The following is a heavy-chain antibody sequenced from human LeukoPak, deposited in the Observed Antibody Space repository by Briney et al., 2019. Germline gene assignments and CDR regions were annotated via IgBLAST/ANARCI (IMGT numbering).Heavy chain of an antibody. CDR2: INHSGST. J-gene: IGHJ4*02. Sequence: SETLSLTCAVYGGSFSGYYWSWIRQPPGKGLEWIGEINHSGSTNYNPSLKSRVTISVDTSKNQFSLKLSSVTAADTAVYYCARGSGYDPFDYWGQGTLVTVSS. D-gene: IGHD5-12*01. CDR1: GGSFSGYY. CDR3: ARGSGYDPFDY. V-gene: IGHV4-34*01.